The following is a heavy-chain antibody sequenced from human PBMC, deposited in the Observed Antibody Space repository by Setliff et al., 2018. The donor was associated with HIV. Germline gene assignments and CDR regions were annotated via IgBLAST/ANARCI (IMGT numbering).Heavy chain of an antibody. J-gene: IGHJ4*02. D-gene: IGHD7-27*01. CDR2: IKQDGSEK. Sequence: GGSLRLSCAASGFIFNNYGMSWVRQAPGKGLEWVANIKQDGSEKYCVDSVKGRFTISRDNAKNSPYLQMNSLGAEDTAVYYCATDLHWAFDYWGQGSLVTVSS. CDR3: ATDLHWAFDY. V-gene: IGHV3-7*03. CDR1: GFIFNNYG.